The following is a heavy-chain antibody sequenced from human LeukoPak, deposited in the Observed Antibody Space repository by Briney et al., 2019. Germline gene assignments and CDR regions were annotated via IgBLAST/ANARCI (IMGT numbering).Heavy chain of an antibody. J-gene: IGHJ4*02. CDR1: GFTFSSYG. D-gene: IGHD3-10*01. CDR2: IRYDGSKK. Sequence: GGSLRLSCAVSGFTFSSYGMHWVRQAPGKGLEWVAFIRYDGSKKYYADSVKGRFTISRDNSKNTLYLEMNSLRAEDTAVYYCAKDIGSYYDYWGQGILVTVSS. V-gene: IGHV3-30*02. CDR3: AKDIGSYYDY.